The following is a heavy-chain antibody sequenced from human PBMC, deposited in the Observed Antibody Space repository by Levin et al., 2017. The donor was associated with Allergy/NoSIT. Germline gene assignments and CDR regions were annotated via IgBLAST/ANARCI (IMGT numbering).Heavy chain of an antibody. Sequence: LAGGSLRLSCAASGFTFSDHYMDWVRQAPGKGLEWVGRTRNKANSYTTEYAASVKGRFTISRDDSKNSLYLQMNSLKTEDTAVYYCAMHIGWEEWYYFDYWGQGTLVTVSS. V-gene: IGHV3-72*01. D-gene: IGHD1-26*01. CDR3: AMHIGWEEWYYFDY. CDR2: TRNKANSYTT. CDR1: GFTFSDHY. J-gene: IGHJ4*02.